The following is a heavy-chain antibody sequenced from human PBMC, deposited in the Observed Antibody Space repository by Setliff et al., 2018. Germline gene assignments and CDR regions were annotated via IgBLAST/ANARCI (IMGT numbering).Heavy chain of an antibody. D-gene: IGHD3-22*01. J-gene: IGHJ3*01. CDR3: ARDKADYYDRSGYSGASDV. CDR2: IIPMFDTG. V-gene: IGHV1-69*13. Sequence: SVKVSCKASGGTFGSSALSWVRQAPGQGLEWMGGIIPMFDTGIYAEKFQGRVTLSADESTSTVYMELTRLRPEDTAIYYCARDKADYYDRSGYSGASDVWGQGTMVTVS. CDR1: GGTFGSSA.